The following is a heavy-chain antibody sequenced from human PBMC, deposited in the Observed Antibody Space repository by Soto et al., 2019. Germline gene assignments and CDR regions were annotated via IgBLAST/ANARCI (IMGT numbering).Heavy chain of an antibody. CDR3: ARGAEMSTLTKWFDP. Sequence: VQLVESGGGLVKPGGSLRLSGAASGFTFSDYYMPWIRQAPGKGLEWLAYISRDGNAIFYADSVNGRFTISRDNAKNSLFLQMDDLRAEDTGMFFCARGAEMSTLTKWFDPWGQGTLVIVSS. J-gene: IGHJ5*02. CDR2: ISRDGNAI. V-gene: IGHV3-11*01. CDR1: GFTFSDYY. D-gene: IGHD1-1*01.